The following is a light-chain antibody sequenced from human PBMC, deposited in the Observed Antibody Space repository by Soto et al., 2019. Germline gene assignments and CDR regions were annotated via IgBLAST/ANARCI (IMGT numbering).Light chain of an antibody. J-gene: IGKJ1*01. CDR3: QQYNSYSWT. CDR2: KAS. Sequence: DIQMTQSPSTLSASVGDRVTITCRASQSISSWLAWYQQKPGKAPKLLIYKASSLESGVPSRFSGGGSGTVFTLTISSLQPDDFATYYCQQYNSYSWTFGQGTKVEIK. CDR1: QSISSW. V-gene: IGKV1-5*03.